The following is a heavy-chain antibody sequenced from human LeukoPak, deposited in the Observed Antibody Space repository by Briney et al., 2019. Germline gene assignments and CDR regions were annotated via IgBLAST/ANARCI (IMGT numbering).Heavy chain of an antibody. CDR3: ARESSRIQLWLTLDY. J-gene: IGHJ4*02. CDR1: GGSISGYY. CDR2: IYTSGST. Sequence: SETLSLTCTVSGGSISGYYWSWIRQPAGKGLEWIGRIYTSGSTNYNPSLKSRVTMSVDTSKNQFSLKLSSVTAADTAVYYCARESSRIQLWLTLDYWGQGTLVTVSS. D-gene: IGHD5-18*01. V-gene: IGHV4-4*07.